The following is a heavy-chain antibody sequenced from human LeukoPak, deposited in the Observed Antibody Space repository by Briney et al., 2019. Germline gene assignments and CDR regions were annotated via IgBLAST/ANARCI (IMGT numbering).Heavy chain of an antibody. V-gene: IGHV4-4*07. CDR1: GGSISSYY. J-gene: IGHJ4*02. D-gene: IGHD1-7*01. Sequence: PSETLSLTCTVSGGSISSYYWSWIRQPAGKGLEWIGRIYISGSTNYNPSLKRRVTLSVDTSKNQFSLKLSSVTAADTAVYYCTRLSGDNWNYGGNFDSWGQGTLVTVSS. CDR2: IYISGST. CDR3: TRLSGDNWNYGGNFDS.